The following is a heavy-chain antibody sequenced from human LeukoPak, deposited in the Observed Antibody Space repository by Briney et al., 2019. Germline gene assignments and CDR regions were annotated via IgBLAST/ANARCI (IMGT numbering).Heavy chain of an antibody. J-gene: IGHJ4*02. D-gene: IGHD6-13*01. CDR1: GFTFSNYW. CDR3: ARISSRRYYFDH. CDR2: IKLDGSEK. Sequence: GGSLRLCCVASGFTFSNYWMTWVRQAPGKGLEWVANIKLDGSEKYYMDSVKGRFTISRDDAKNSLFLQMDSLRAEDTAVYNCARISSRRYYFDHWGQGTLVTVSS. V-gene: IGHV3-7*01.